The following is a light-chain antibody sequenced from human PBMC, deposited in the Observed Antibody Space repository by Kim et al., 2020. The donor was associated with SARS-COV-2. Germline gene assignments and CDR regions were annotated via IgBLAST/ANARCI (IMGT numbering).Light chain of an antibody. V-gene: IGLV3-19*01. Sequence: SSELTQDPAVSVALGQTVRITCQGDSLRNYYATWYKQKPRQAPVVVMSGKNQRPSGIPDRFSGSRLGNRASLIITGAQAEDEADYYCHSWDSSGNEVLFGGGTQLTVL. CDR2: GKN. CDR1: SLRNYY. CDR3: HSWDSSGNEVL. J-gene: IGLJ2*01.